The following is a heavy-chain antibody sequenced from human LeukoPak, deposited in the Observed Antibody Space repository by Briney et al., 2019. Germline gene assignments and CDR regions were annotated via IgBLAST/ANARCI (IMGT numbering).Heavy chain of an antibody. CDR3: ARVVVVVPALSYYYYMDV. Sequence: ASVKVSCKASGYTFTSYGISWVRQAPGRGLEWMGWISAYNGNTNYAQKLQGRVTMTTDTSTSTAYMELRSLRSDDTAVYYCARVVVVVPALSYYYYMDVWGKGTTVTVSS. CDR2: ISAYNGNT. CDR1: GYTFTSYG. J-gene: IGHJ6*03. V-gene: IGHV1-18*01. D-gene: IGHD2-2*01.